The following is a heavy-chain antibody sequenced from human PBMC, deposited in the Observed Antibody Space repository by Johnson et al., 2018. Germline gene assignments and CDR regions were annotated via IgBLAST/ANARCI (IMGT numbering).Heavy chain of an antibody. CDR1: GFTFSSYG. D-gene: IGHD3-16*01. Sequence: QVQLVQSGGGVVQPGRSLRLSCAASGFTFSSYGMHWVRQAPGKGLEWVAVISYDGSNKYYADSVKGRFTISRDSSKNTLYLQMNSLGAEDTAVYYCAKVALIKFGGDFILDYYMDVWGKGTTVTVSS. J-gene: IGHJ6*03. CDR2: ISYDGSNK. CDR3: AKVALIKFGGDFILDYYMDV. V-gene: IGHV3-30*18.